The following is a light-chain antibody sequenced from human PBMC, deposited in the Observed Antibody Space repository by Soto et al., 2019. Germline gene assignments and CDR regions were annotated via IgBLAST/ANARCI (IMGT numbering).Light chain of an antibody. Sequence: QSVLTQPPSASGSPGQSVTISCTGTSSDVGAYNYVSWYQQHPGKAPKLMIYEVNKRPSGVPDRFSGSKSGDTASLTVSGLQADDEDDYYCSSYAGTSNFYVFGTGTKSPS. J-gene: IGLJ1*01. CDR3: SSYAGTSNFYV. CDR2: EVN. CDR1: SSDVGAYNY. V-gene: IGLV2-8*01.